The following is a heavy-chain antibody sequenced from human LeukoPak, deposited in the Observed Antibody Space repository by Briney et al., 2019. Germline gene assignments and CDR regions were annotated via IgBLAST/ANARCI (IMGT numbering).Heavy chain of an antibody. V-gene: IGHV1-8*01. CDR3: ASDLGYCSGGSCFNWFDP. D-gene: IGHD2-15*01. CDR2: MNPNSGNT. Sequence: ASVKVSRKASGYTFTSYDINRVRQATGQGLEWMGWMNPNSGNTGYAQKFQGRVTMTRNTSISTAYMELSSLRSEDTAVYYCASDLGYCSGGSCFNWFDPWGQGTLVTVSS. CDR1: GYTFTSYD. J-gene: IGHJ5*02.